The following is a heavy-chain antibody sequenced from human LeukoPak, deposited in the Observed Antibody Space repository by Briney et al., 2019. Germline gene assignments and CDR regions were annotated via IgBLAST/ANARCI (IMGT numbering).Heavy chain of an antibody. Sequence: GGSLRLSCAASGFTFSNYEMNWVRQAPGKGLEWVSFISFSGNSIYYADSVKGRFTISRDNAKSSLYLQMNSLRAEDTAVYYCAKVGAGGSSWYPAEYFQHWGQGTLVTVSS. D-gene: IGHD6-13*01. CDR3: AKVGAGGSSWYPAEYFQH. CDR1: GFTFSNYE. V-gene: IGHV3-48*03. CDR2: ISFSGNSI. J-gene: IGHJ1*01.